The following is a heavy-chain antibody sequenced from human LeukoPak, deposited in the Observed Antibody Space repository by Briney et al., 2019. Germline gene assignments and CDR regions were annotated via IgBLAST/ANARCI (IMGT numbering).Heavy chain of an antibody. D-gene: IGHD3-10*01. CDR1: GFTVSSNY. Sequence: GGSLRLSCAASGFTVSSNYMSWVRQAPGKGLEWVSGINWNSGSIGYADSVKGRFTISRDNAKNSLYLQMNSLRAEDTAVYYCAREARIWYYYGSGSYYYYFDYWGQGTLVTVSS. CDR2: INWNSGSI. J-gene: IGHJ4*02. V-gene: IGHV3-20*04. CDR3: AREARIWYYYGSGSYYYYFDY.